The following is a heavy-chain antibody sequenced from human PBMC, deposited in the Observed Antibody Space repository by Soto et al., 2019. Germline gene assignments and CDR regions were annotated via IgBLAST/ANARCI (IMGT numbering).Heavy chain of an antibody. V-gene: IGHV4-34*01. D-gene: IGHD2-15*01. CDR3: ARVLEEYCSGGSCQNNYYYMDV. CDR1: GGSFSGYY. CDR2: INHSGST. J-gene: IGHJ6*03. Sequence: SETLSLTCAVYGGSFSGYYWSWIRQPPGKGLEWIGEINHSGSTNYNPSLKSRVTISVDTSKNQFSLKLSSVAAADTAVYYCARVLEEYCSGGSCQNNYYYMDVWGKGTTVTVSS.